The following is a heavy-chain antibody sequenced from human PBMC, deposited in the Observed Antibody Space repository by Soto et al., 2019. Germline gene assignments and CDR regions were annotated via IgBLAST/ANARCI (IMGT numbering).Heavy chain of an antibody. CDR1: GFSFSISP. D-gene: IGHD7-27*01. Sequence: GALRLSCAASGFSFSISPMHWVRQAPGKGPEWVALISYDGTNKFYADSVKGRFTISRDNSKSTLYLQVDSLRPEDAAVYYCARDPKTSGGQHWAFNYFDSWGQGTQVTVSS. CDR2: ISYDGTNK. V-gene: IGHV3-30-3*01. CDR3: ARDPKTSGGQHWAFNYFDS. J-gene: IGHJ4*02.